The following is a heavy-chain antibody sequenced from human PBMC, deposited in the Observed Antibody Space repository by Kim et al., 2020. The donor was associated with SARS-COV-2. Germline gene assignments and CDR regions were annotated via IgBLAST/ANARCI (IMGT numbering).Heavy chain of an antibody. D-gene: IGHD6-13*01. J-gene: IGHJ5*02. CDR2: ISGSGGST. CDR3: AKGWSSWYLVGWFDP. CDR1: GFTFSSYA. V-gene: IGHV3-23*01. Sequence: GGSLRLSCAASGFTFSSYAMSWVRQAPGKGLEWVSAISGSGGSTYYADSVKGRFTISRDNSKNTLYLQMNSLRAEDTAVYYCAKGWSSWYLVGWFDPWGQGTLVTVSS.